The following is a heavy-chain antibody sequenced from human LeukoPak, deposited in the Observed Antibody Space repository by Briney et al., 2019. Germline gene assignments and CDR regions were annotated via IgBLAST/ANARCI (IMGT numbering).Heavy chain of an antibody. CDR3: AREGGITIFGVVTRGPFDY. CDR2: IYTSGST. J-gene: IGHJ4*02. D-gene: IGHD3-3*01. V-gene: IGHV4-4*07. Sequence: KPSETLSLTCTLSGGSISSYYWSWIRQPAGEGLGWIGRIYTSGSTNYNPSLKSRVTMSVDTSKNQFSLKLSSVTAADTAVYYCAREGGITIFGVVTRGPFDYWGQGTLVTVSS. CDR1: GGSISSYY.